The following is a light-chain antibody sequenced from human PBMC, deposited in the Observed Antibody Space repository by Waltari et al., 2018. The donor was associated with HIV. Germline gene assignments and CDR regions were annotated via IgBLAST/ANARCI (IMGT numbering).Light chain of an antibody. CDR3: QVWDTTTDQYV. Sequence: YALTQPPSVSVAPGRTARIACEGNNIGDKSVHWYQQKPGQAPILVIYYDTGRPSGIPERFSGSNSGNTASLIISRVEAGDEADYYCQVWDTTTDQYVFGTGTKVTV. V-gene: IGLV3-21*04. CDR2: YDT. J-gene: IGLJ1*01. CDR1: NIGDKS.